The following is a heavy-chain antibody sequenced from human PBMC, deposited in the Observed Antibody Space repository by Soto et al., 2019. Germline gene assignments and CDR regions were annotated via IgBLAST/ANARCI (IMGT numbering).Heavy chain of an antibody. CDR1: GFTFSSYW. CDR3: ASPGGTTMIRNAFDI. D-gene: IGHD3-22*01. Sequence: EVPLVESGGGLVQPGGSLRLSCAASGFTFSSYWMHWVRQAPGKGLVWVSRINSDGSSTSYADSVKGRFTISRDNAKNTLYLQMNSLRAEDTAVYYCASPGGTTMIRNAFDIWGQGTMVTVSS. J-gene: IGHJ3*02. V-gene: IGHV3-74*01. CDR2: INSDGSST.